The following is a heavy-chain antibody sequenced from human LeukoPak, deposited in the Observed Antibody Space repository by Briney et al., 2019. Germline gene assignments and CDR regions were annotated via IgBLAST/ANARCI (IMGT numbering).Heavy chain of an antibody. J-gene: IGHJ4*02. D-gene: IGHD1-1*01. CDR1: GFPFSTYG. Sequence: TGGSLRLSCAASGFPFSTYGMHWVRQAPGKGLEWVAAISNDGNNKFYADSVKGRFTISRDNSKNTLYLQMNSLRAEDTAVYYCARDGTGLDYWGQGTLVTVSS. V-gene: IGHV3-30*03. CDR2: ISNDGNNK. CDR3: ARDGTGLDY.